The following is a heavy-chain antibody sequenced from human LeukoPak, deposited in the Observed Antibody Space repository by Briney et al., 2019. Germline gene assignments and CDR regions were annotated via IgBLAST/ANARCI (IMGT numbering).Heavy chain of an antibody. V-gene: IGHV1-8*01. Sequence: ASVKVSCKASGYTFTSYDINWVRQATGQGLEWMGWMNPNSGNTGCAQKFQGRVTMTTDTSTSTAYMELRSLRSDDTAVYYCARGGPAARLITFGGVTDYWGQGTLVTVSS. J-gene: IGHJ4*02. CDR3: ARGGPAARLITFGGVTDY. CDR1: GYTFTSYD. D-gene: IGHD3-16*01. CDR2: MNPNSGNT.